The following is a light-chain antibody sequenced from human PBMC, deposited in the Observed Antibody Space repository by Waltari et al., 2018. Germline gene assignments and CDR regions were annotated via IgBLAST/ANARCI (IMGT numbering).Light chain of an antibody. CDR2: GKE. CDR1: SLRTSY. V-gene: IGLV3-19*01. Sequence: SSELTQGPDVSVALGQTVKITCQGDSLRTSYARWYTVKPGQAPVLVLFGKEKRPSGIPDRISGYSSGTTSSLTITGAQAEDEADYYCHSRKGRDNQVVFGGGTKLTVL. J-gene: IGLJ3*02. CDR3: HSRKGRDNQVV.